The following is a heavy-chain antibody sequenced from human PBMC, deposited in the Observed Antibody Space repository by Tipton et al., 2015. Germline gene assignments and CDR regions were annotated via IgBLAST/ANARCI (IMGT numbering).Heavy chain of an antibody. D-gene: IGHD5-12*01. CDR3: ARRSTASGPPGRFDP. J-gene: IGHJ5*02. CDR2: IYYSGST. Sequence: TLSLTCTVSGGSVSSGSYYWSWIRQPPGKGLEWIGYIYYSGSTNYNPSLKSRVTIPVDTSKNQFSLKLSSVTAADTAVYYCARRSTASGPPGRFDPWGQGTLVTVSS. V-gene: IGHV4-61*01. CDR1: GGSVSSGSYY.